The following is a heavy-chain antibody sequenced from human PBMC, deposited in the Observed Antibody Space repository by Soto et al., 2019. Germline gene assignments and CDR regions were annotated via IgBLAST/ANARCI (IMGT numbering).Heavy chain of an antibody. D-gene: IGHD3-10*01. CDR1: GFPVTNYA. V-gene: IGHV3-23*01. CDR3: VKARAAGGFDY. J-gene: IGHJ4*02. CDR2: ISGSGGNT. Sequence: EVHLLDSGGGLVQPGGSLRLSCAASGFPVTNYAMIWVRQAPGKGLEWVSSISGSGGNTYYADSVRGRFTISRDNTKNTLYLQMNSLGAEDTAIYYCVKARAAGGFDYWGQGTLVTVSS.